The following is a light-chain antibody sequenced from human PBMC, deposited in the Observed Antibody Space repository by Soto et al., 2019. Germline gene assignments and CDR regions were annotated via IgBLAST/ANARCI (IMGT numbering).Light chain of an antibody. CDR2: ANS. J-gene: IGLJ3*02. V-gene: IGLV1-40*01. CDR1: SSNIGAGYD. CDR3: QSYDSSLSAWV. Sequence: QSVLTQPPSVSGAPGQRVTISCTGSSSNIGAGYDVHWYQQLPETAPKLLMYANSNRPSGVPDRFSGSKSGTSASLAITGLQAEDEADFYCQSYDSSLSAWVFGGGIKLTVL.